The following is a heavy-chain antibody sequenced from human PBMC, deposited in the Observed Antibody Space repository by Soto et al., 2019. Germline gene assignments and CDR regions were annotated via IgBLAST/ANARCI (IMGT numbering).Heavy chain of an antibody. Sequence: QVQLVQSGAEVKKSGASVKVSCKASGYTFTAYYIHWVRQAPGQGLEWLGWINPDTGGTDYAQKFQGWVTMTRDTAKPTAYMELSSLKFDDTAVCYCARAVGGDGSSWDRGAYDFWGQGTLITVSS. J-gene: IGHJ4*02. V-gene: IGHV1-2*04. CDR1: GYTFTAYY. CDR2: INPDTGGT. CDR3: ARAVGGDGSSWDRGAYDF. D-gene: IGHD6-13*01.